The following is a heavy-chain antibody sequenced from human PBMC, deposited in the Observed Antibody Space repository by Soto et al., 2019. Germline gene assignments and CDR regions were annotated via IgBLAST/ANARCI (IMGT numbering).Heavy chain of an antibody. CDR3: AREGGESSDGLYYFDS. J-gene: IGHJ4*02. V-gene: IGHV4-39*07. D-gene: IGHD3-16*01. CDR1: GGSISSSSYY. CDR2: IYYSGNT. Sequence: PSETLSLTCTVSGGSISSSSYYWSWIRQPPGKGLEWIGHIYYSGNTDYNPSLKSRLAISIDTSKNQFSLKLSSVTAADTAVYFCAREGGESSDGLYYFDSWGQGSRVTVSS.